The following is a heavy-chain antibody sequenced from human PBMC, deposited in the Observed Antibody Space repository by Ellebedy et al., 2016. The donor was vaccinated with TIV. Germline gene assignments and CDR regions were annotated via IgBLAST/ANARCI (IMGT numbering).Heavy chain of an antibody. V-gene: IGHV3-21*04. CDR3: TKGRDYTSFDY. J-gene: IGHJ4*02. CDR2: ISSSSSYI. CDR1: GFTFSSYS. D-gene: IGHD4-11*01. Sequence: GESLKISXAASGFTFSSYSMNWVRQAPGKGLEWVSSISSSSSYIYYADSVKGRFTISRDNAKNSLYLQMNSLRAEDTALYYCTKGRDYTSFDYWGQGTLVTVSS.